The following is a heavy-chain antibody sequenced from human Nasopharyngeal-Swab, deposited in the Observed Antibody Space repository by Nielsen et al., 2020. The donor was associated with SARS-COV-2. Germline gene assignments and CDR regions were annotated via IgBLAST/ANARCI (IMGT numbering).Heavy chain of an antibody. CDR1: GFTFSSYA. CDR3: ARFNYYDSSGHDAFDI. J-gene: IGHJ3*02. D-gene: IGHD3-22*01. CDR2: ISYDGSNK. Sequence: LSLTCAASGFTFSSYAMHWVRQAPGKGLEWVAVISYDGSNKYYADSVKGRFTISRDNSKNTLYLQMNSLRAEDTAVYYCARFNYYDSSGHDAFDIWGQGTMVT. V-gene: IGHV3-30-3*01.